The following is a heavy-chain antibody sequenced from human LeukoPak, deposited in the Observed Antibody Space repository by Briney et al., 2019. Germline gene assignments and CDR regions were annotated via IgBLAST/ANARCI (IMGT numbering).Heavy chain of an antibody. CDR3: ARDRGAGYSSSWYWFDP. CDR2: VKQDGSEE. V-gene: IGHV3-7*01. Sequence: GGSLRLSCAASGFTFSRHWMSWVRQAPGKGLEWVANVKQDGSEEFYVDSVKGRFTISRDNSKNTLYLQMNSLRAEDTAVYYCARDRGAGYSSSWYWFDPWGQGTLVTASS. J-gene: IGHJ5*02. D-gene: IGHD6-13*01. CDR1: GFTFSRHW.